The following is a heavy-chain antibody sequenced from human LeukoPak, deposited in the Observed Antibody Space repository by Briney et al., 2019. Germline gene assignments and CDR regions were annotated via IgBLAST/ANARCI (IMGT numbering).Heavy chain of an antibody. Sequence: PGGSLRLSCAASGFTFSSYAMSWVRQAPGKGLEWVSAISDSGGSTYYADSVKGRFTISRDNSKNTLYLQMNSLRAEDTAVYYCAKDGGRGYSYGYFWFDLWGQGTLVTVSS. V-gene: IGHV3-23*01. CDR2: ISDSGGST. D-gene: IGHD5-18*01. CDR1: GFTFSSYA. J-gene: IGHJ5*02. CDR3: AKDGGRGYSYGYFWFDL.